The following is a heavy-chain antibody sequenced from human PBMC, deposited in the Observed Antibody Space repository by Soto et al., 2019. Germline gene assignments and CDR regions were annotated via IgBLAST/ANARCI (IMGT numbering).Heavy chain of an antibody. J-gene: IGHJ4*02. CDR1: GFTFSAYW. CDR3: AREKRANGYFDY. CDR2: IKQAGSEK. V-gene: IGHV3-7*01. D-gene: IGHD6-25*01. Sequence: EVQLVESGGGLVQTGGSLRLSCAASGFTFSAYWMSWVRQAPGKGLEWVANIKQAGSEKYYVDSVNGRFIISRDDAKNSLFLQVNRLRAQDTAVYYCAREKRANGYFDYWCQGTLVSVSS.